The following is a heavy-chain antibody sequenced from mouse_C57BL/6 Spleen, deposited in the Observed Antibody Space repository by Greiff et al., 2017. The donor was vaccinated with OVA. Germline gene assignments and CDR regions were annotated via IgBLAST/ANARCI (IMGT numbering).Heavy chain of an antibody. CDR1: GYTFTDYN. CDR2: INPNNGGT. J-gene: IGHJ2*01. Sequence: VQLQQSGPELVKPGASVKMSCKASGYTFTDYNMHWVKQSHGKSLEWIGYINPNNGGTSYNQKFKGKATLTVNKSSSTAYMELRSLTSEDSAVYYCARGGDYGSTFDYWGQGTTLTVSS. D-gene: IGHD1-1*01. V-gene: IGHV1-22*01. CDR3: ARGGDYGSTFDY.